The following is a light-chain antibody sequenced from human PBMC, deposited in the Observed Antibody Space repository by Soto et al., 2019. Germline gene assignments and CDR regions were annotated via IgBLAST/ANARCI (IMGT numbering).Light chain of an antibody. V-gene: IGLV2-11*01. J-gene: IGLJ7*01. CDR1: SSDVGDYNS. CDR3: CSYVGSYSYV. Sequence: QSVLTQPRSVSGSPGQSVTVSCIGTSSDVGDYNSVSWYQQHPGKAPKLMIYDVSKRPSGVPDRFSGSKSGNTVSLTISGLQAEDEADYYCCSYVGSYSYVFGIGTQLTV. CDR2: DVS.